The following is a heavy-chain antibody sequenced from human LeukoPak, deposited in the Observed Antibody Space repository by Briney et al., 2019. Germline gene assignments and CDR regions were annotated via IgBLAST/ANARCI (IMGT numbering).Heavy chain of an antibody. CDR1: GFSLSSIGVG. CDR3: AHSRPIEEPPYFDY. Sequence: SGPTLVNPTQTLMLTCTFSGFSLSSIGVGVGWLRQPPGKAPEWLALIYWKDDKRYSPSLKNRLSITKDTSKNQVVLTMTNMDPVDTATYYCAHSRPIEEPPYFDYWGQGTLVTVSS. V-gene: IGHV2-5*01. J-gene: IGHJ4*02. CDR2: IYWKDDK.